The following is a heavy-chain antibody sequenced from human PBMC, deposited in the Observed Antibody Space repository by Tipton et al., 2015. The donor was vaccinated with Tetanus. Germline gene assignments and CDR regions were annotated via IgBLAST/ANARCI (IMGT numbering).Heavy chain of an antibody. CDR3: ARVPTNPLAVDRPTDY. D-gene: IGHD2-2*01. CDR2: ISVYNGNT. V-gene: IGHV1-18*01. J-gene: IGHJ4*02. CDR1: GYTFTGYD. Sequence: QLVQSGAEVKRPGASVKVSCKSSGYTFTGYDVSWVRQAPGQGLEWIGWISVYNGNTNYGQNVQGRVTMTTDTPTSTAYMELRNLRSDDTAVYYCARVPTNPLAVDRPTDYWGQGTLVTVSS.